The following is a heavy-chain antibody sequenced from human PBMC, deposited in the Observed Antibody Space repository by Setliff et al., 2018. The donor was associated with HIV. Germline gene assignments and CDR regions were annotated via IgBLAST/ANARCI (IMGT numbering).Heavy chain of an antibody. Sequence: ASVKVSCKASGYSFTGYYMHWVRQAPGQGLEWMAWISPNSGYTLFAQKFQGRVTIAADEFTSTAYMELSSLRSEDTAVYYCVRGGQYYRSTYYYYYMDVWGKGTTVTVSS. V-gene: IGHV1-2*02. CDR3: VRGGQYYRSTYYYYYMDV. CDR2: ISPNSGYT. D-gene: IGHD3-16*02. J-gene: IGHJ6*03. CDR1: GYSFTGYY.